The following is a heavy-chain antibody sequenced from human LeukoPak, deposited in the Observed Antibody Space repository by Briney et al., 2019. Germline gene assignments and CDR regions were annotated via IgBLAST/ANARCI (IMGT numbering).Heavy chain of an antibody. J-gene: IGHJ4*02. CDR1: GYSISSDCY. CDR3: ARGPLYYYDSSSRSYYFDY. CDR2: INHSGST. V-gene: IGHV4-38-2*02. D-gene: IGHD3-22*01. Sequence: PSETLSLTCSVSGYSISSDCYWAWIRQPPGKGLEWIGEINHSGSTNHSPSLKNRVTISVDTSKNQFSLKLRSVTAADTAVYYCARGPLYYYDSSSRSYYFDYWGQGTLVTVSS.